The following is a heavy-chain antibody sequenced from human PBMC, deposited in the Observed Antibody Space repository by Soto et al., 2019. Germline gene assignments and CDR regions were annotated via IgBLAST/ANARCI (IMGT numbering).Heavy chain of an antibody. Sequence: QVQLVGSGGGVVQPGGPLRLSCAASGFTFGSFAMHWAARPQAEGLEWLPVISKDGSIRYYRDSVEGRFTISRDNSRNTVFLQMNSLRAEDSAIYYCAKENIHYDFDCWGQGTLVSVSS. CDR1: GFTFGSFA. J-gene: IGHJ4*02. CDR3: AKENIHYDFDC. D-gene: IGHD3-22*01. V-gene: IGHV3-30*18. CDR2: ISKDGSIR.